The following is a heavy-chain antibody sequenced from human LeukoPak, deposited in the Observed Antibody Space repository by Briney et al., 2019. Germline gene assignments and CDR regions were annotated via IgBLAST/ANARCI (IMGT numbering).Heavy chain of an antibody. CDR1: GFTFDDYA. CDR2: ISWNSGSI. J-gene: IGHJ5*02. Sequence: GGSLRLSCAASGFTFDDYAMRWVRQAPGKGLEWVSGISWNSGSIGYADSVEGRFTISRDNAKNSLYLQMNSLRAEDTALYYCARGAGIAVAGNWFDPWGQGTLVTVSS. V-gene: IGHV3-9*01. D-gene: IGHD6-19*01. CDR3: ARGAGIAVAGNWFDP.